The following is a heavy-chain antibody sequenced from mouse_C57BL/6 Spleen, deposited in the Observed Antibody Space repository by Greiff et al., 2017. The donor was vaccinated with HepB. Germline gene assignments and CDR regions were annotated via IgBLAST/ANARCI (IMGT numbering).Heavy chain of an antibody. CDR3: ARGYDGYLYYAMDY. J-gene: IGHJ4*01. Sequence: DVKLQESGPELVKPGASVKIPCKASGYTFTDYNMDWVKQSHGKSLEWIGDINPNNGGTIYNQKFKGKATLTVDKSSSTAYMELRSLTSEDTAVYYCARGYDGYLYYAMDYWGQGTSVTVSS. V-gene: IGHV1-18*01. D-gene: IGHD2-3*01. CDR1: GYTFTDYN. CDR2: INPNNGGT.